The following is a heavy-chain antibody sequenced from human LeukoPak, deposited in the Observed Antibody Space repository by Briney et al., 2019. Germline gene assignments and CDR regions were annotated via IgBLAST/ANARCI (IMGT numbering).Heavy chain of an antibody. J-gene: IGHJ2*01. V-gene: IGHV4-34*01. CDR1: GGSFSGYY. CDR3: ARSGGIVVVPAV. D-gene: IGHD2-2*01. CDR2: INHSGST. Sequence: SETLSLTCAVYGGSFSGYYWSWIRQPSGKGLEWVGEINHSGSTNYNPSLKSRVTISVDTSKNQFSLKLSSVTAADTAVYYCARSGGIVVVPAVWGRGTLVTVSS.